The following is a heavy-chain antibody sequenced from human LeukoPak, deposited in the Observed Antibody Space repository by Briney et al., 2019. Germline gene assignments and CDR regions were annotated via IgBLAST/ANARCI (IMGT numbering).Heavy chain of an antibody. D-gene: IGHD3-22*01. V-gene: IGHV3-74*01. Sequence: PGGSLRLSCTASGFTFTNYAMTWVRQVPGKGLVWVSRIRSDGSDTRYAESVKGRFTISRDNAKNTLYLQMNSLRAEDTAVYYCARDDSSGYGYYMDVWGKGTTVTISS. CDR3: ARDDSSGYGYYMDV. CDR2: IRSDGSDT. CDR1: GFTFTNYA. J-gene: IGHJ6*03.